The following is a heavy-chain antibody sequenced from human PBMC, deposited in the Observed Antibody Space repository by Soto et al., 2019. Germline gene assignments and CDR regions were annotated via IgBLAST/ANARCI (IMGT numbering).Heavy chain of an antibody. J-gene: IGHJ4*02. CDR2: IYWDDDK. CDR3: AHRVLRTVFGLVTTTAIYFDF. D-gene: IGHD3-3*01. V-gene: IGHV2-5*02. Sequence: QITLNESGPTQVKPRQTLTLTCTFSGFSLTTSGVGVSWIRQSPGKAPEWLALIYWDDDKRYTPSLKSRLTSTKDSSKKHVVLTMADLDAADTATYYCAHRVLRTVFGLVTTTAIYFDFWGQGTPVAVSS. CDR1: GFSLTTSGVG.